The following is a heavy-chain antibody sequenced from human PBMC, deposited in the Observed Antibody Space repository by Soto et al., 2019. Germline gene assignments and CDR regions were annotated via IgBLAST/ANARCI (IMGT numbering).Heavy chain of an antibody. V-gene: IGHV4-59*01. CDR1: GGSISTYY. CDR3: ARGWELLLPDY. Sequence: HVQLQESGPGLVKPSETLSLTCTVSGGSISTYYWSWIRQPPGKGLEWIGYIYYSGSTNYNPSLKSRVTISEDASKNRFSLKLTSVTAADTAVYYCARGWELLLPDYWGQGTLVTVSS. D-gene: IGHD1-26*01. J-gene: IGHJ4*02. CDR2: IYYSGST.